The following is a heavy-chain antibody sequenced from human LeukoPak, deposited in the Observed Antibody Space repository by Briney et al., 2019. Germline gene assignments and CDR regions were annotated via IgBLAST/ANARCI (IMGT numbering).Heavy chain of an antibody. J-gene: IGHJ5*02. CDR1: GFTFSSYG. D-gene: IGHD5-18*01. CDR3: ARVVVQLWLPYNWFDP. V-gene: IGHV3-7*01. Sequence: GGSLRLSCAASGFTFSSYGMHWVRQAPGKGLEWVANIKQDGSEKYYVDSVKGRFTISRDNAKNSLYLQMNSLRAEDTAVYYCARVVVQLWLPYNWFDPWGQGTLVTVSS. CDR2: IKQDGSEK.